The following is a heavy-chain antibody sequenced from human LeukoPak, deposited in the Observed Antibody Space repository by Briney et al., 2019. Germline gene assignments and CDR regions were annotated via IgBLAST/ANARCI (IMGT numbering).Heavy chain of an antibody. Sequence: GGSLRLSCVASGFTFNTYSMNWFRQAPGKGLEWISYISSSSATIYYADSVKGRLTISRDNAKNSLYLQMNSLRAEDTAVYYCARGRDLFDYWGQGTLVTVSS. CDR3: ARGRDLFDY. CDR1: GFTFNTYS. CDR2: ISSSSATI. V-gene: IGHV3-48*04. J-gene: IGHJ4*02.